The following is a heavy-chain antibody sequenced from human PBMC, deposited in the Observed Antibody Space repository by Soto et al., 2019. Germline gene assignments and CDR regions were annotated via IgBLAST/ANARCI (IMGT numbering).Heavy chain of an antibody. CDR3: ARKYYGSGSYLGY. CDR1: GYSISSSNW. D-gene: IGHD3-10*01. J-gene: IGHJ4*02. CDR2: IHYSGTT. Sequence: SETLSLTCAVSGYSISSSNWWGWIRQPPGKSLEWIGSIHYSGTTYYNPSVKSRLTISVDTSQNQFSLKLSSVTAADTAVYYCARKYYGSGSYLGYWGQGTLVTVSS. V-gene: IGHV4-28*01.